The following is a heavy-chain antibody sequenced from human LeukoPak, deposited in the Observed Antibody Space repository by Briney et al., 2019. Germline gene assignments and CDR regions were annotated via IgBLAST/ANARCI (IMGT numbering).Heavy chain of an antibody. D-gene: IGHD3-22*01. CDR1: GITLSNYG. CDR2: ISDSGGRS. V-gene: IGHV3-23*01. CDR3: AKRGVVIRVILVGFHKEAYYFDS. Sequence: GGSLRLPCAVSGITLSNYGMSWVRQAPGKGLEWVAGISDSGGRSNYADSVKGRFTISRDNPKNTLYLQMNSLRAEDTAVYFCAKRGVVIRVILVGFHKEAYYFDSWGQGALVTVSS. J-gene: IGHJ4*02.